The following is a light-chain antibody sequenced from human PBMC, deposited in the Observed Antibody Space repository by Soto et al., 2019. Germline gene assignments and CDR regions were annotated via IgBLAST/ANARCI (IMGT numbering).Light chain of an antibody. J-gene: IGKJ4*01. CDR2: GAS. V-gene: IGKV3D-15*01. CDR3: QQYQNWPPLT. CDR1: QSININ. Sequence: EIVMTQSPATLSVSPGERVTLSCRASQSININLAWYQQKPDQAPRVLIYGASSRASGIPDRFSGSGSGTDFTLTISRLEHDDFAFYYCQQYQNWPPLTFGGGTRVEIK.